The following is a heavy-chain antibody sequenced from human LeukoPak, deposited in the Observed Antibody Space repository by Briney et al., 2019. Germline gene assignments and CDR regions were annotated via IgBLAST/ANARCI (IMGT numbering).Heavy chain of an antibody. V-gene: IGHV1-18*01. CDR2: ISAYNGNT. J-gene: IGHJ6*03. CDR3: ARGGPDSSGYYIGKYYYYMDV. Sequence: ASVKVSCKASGYTFTSYGISWVRQAPGQGLEWMGWISAYNGNTNYAQKLQGRVTMTTDTSTSTAYMELSSLRSEDTAVYYCARGGPDSSGYYIGKYYYYMDVWGKGTTVTVSS. D-gene: IGHD3-22*01. CDR1: GYTFTSYG.